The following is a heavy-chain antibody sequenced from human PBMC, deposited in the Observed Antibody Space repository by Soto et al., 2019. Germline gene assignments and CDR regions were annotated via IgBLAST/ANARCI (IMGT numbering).Heavy chain of an antibody. CDR2: INPSGGST. CDR1: GYTFTSYY. D-gene: IGHD3-22*01. Sequence: QVQLVQSGAEVKKPGASVKVSCKASGYTFTSYYMHWVRQAPGQGLGWMGIINPSGGSTSYAQKFQGRVTMTRDTSTSTVYMELSSLRSEDTAVYYCARGQDYYDSSGHSSIFDYWGQGTLVTVSS. J-gene: IGHJ4*02. CDR3: ARGQDYYDSSGHSSIFDY. V-gene: IGHV1-46*01.